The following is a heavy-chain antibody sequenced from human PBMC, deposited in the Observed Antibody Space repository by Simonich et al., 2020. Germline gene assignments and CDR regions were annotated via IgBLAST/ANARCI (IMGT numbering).Heavy chain of an antibody. D-gene: IGHD2-15*01. CDR2: LRAYNSNT. V-gene: IGHV1-18*01. Sequence: QVQLVQSGAEVKKPGASVKVSCKASGYTFTSYGISWVRQAPGQGLEWMGWLRAYNSNTNYAQKLQGRVTMTTDTSTSTAYMELRSLRSDDTAVYYWARASRGTWWYYYFDYWGQGTLVTVSS. CDR3: ARASRGTWWYYYFDY. J-gene: IGHJ4*02. CDR1: GYTFTSYG.